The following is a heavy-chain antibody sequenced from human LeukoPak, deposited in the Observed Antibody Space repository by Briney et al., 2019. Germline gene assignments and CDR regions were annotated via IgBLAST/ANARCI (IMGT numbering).Heavy chain of an antibody. V-gene: IGHV1-2*02. J-gene: IGHJ4*02. D-gene: IGHD2-2*01. CDR3: ARGFGKNQLRSGDSRYFDY. Sequence: ASVKVSCKASGYTFTGYYMHWVRQAPGQGLEWMGWINPNSGGTNYAQKFQGRVTMTRDTSISTAYMELSRLRSDDTAVYYCARGFGKNQLRSGDSRYFDYWGQGTLVTVSS. CDR1: GYTFTGYY. CDR2: INPNSGGT.